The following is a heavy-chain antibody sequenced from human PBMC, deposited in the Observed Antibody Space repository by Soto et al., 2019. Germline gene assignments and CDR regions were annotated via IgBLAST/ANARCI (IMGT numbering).Heavy chain of an antibody. J-gene: IGHJ6*02. CDR3: ARVYIVGHGQLYYYGMDV. Sequence: GGSLRLSCAASGFTFSSYGMHWVRQAPGKGLEWVAVIWYDGSNKYYADSVKGRFTISRDNSKNTLYLQMYSLRAEDTAVYYCARVYIVGHGQLYYYGMDVWGQGTTVTVSS. CDR1: GFTFSSYG. CDR2: IWYDGSNK. V-gene: IGHV3-33*01. D-gene: IGHD2-21*01.